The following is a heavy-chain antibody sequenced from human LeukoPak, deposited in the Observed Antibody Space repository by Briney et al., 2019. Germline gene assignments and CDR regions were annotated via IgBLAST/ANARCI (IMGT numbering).Heavy chain of an antibody. CDR3: AHDLIRGRWFDP. Sequence: PSETLSLTCAVSGYSIISGYYWGWIRQPPGQGLEWIGSIYHSGSTYYNPSLKSRVTISVDTSKNQFSLKLSSVTAADTAVYYCAHDLIRGRWFDPWGQGTLVTVSS. V-gene: IGHV4-38-2*01. CDR2: IYHSGST. D-gene: IGHD3-16*01. CDR1: GYSIISGYY. J-gene: IGHJ5*02.